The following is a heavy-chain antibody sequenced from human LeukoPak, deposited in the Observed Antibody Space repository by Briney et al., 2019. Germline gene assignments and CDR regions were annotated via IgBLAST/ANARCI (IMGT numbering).Heavy chain of an antibody. D-gene: IGHD3-10*01. CDR3: ATAASRYYGPFDY. J-gene: IGHJ4*02. Sequence: ASVKVSCKVSGYTLTELSMHWVRQAPGKGLEWMGGFDPEDGETIYAQKFQGRATMTEDTSTDTAYMELSSLRSEDTAVYYCATAASRYYGPFDYWGQGTLVTVSS. CDR2: FDPEDGET. CDR1: GYTLTELS. V-gene: IGHV1-24*01.